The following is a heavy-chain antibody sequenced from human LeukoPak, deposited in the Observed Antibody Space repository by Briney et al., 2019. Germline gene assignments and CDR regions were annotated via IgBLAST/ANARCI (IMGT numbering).Heavy chain of an antibody. Sequence: PGGSLRLSCAASEVSFSNYWMHWVRQAPGKGLVWVSRIKSDGSTTTYADSVKGRFTISRGNAKNTLYLQMNSLRVEDTAVYYCARRGAVTGAFDSWGQGTLVAVSS. CDR1: EVSFSNYW. D-gene: IGHD6-19*01. V-gene: IGHV3-74*01. CDR2: IKSDGSTT. J-gene: IGHJ4*02. CDR3: ARRGAVTGAFDS.